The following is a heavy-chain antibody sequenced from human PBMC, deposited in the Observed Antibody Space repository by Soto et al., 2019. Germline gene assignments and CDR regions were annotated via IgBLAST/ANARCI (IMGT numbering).Heavy chain of an antibody. Sequence: GASVKVSCKASGYTFTGHYIHWLRQAPGQGPEWMGWINPNSGATNFAQKFQGRVTMTRDTSISTTYMELSRLISDDTAVYYCARVGHCSTTSCYPFDYWGQGTLVTVSS. D-gene: IGHD2-2*01. V-gene: IGHV1-2*02. CDR2: INPNSGAT. J-gene: IGHJ4*02. CDR1: GYTFTGHY. CDR3: ARVGHCSTTSCYPFDY.